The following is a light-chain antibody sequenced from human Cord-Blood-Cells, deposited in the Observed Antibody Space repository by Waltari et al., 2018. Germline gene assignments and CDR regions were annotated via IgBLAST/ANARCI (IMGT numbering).Light chain of an antibody. Sequence: EIVMTQSPATLSVSPGERATLSCRASQSVSSNLAWDQQKPGQAPRLLIYGASTRATSIPARFSGSGSETEFTLTISSLQSEDFAVYYCQQYNNWPLTVGGGTKVEIK. CDR1: QSVSSN. CDR2: GAS. V-gene: IGKV3-15*01. CDR3: QQYNNWPLT. J-gene: IGKJ4*01.